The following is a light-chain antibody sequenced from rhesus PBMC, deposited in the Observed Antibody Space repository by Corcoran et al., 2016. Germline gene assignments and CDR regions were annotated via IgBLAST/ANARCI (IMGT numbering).Light chain of an antibody. CDR1: QDISSS. Sequence: DIQMTQSPSSLSASVGDTVTITCRASQDISSSLNWFQQKPGKAPNLLIYDACSWQSGVPSRFSGSGSGTDFTPTISSLQPEDFETYYGLRHDNYPLTFGQGTKVEIK. V-gene: IGKV1-28*03. CDR2: DAC. J-gene: IGKJ1*01. CDR3: LRHDNYPLT.